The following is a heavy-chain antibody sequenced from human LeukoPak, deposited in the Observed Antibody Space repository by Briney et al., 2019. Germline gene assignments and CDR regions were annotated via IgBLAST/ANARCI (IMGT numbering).Heavy chain of an antibody. CDR1: GFTFDDYA. V-gene: IGHV3-9*01. J-gene: IGHJ4*02. CDR2: ISWNSGSI. D-gene: IGHD3-22*01. CDR3: AKGSGYYYDSSGHSDY. Sequence: GGSLRLSCAASGFTFDDYAMHWVRQAPGKGLEWVSGISWNSGSIGYADSVKGRFTISRDNAKNSLYLQMNSLRAEDTALYYCAKGSGYYYDSSGHSDYWGQGTLVTVSS.